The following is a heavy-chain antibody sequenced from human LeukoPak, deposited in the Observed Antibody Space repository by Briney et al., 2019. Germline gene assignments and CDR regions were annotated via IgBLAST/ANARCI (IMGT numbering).Heavy chain of an antibody. Sequence: GGSLRLSCAASRFTFNSYGMSWVRQAPGKGLEWVSSISGSGGGTYYADSVKGRFIISSDNSKNTLYLQMNSLRAEDTAVYYCAKRGCSGTSCYAGYYYMDVWGKGTTVTISS. D-gene: IGHD2-2*01. V-gene: IGHV3-23*01. CDR3: AKRGCSGTSCYAGYYYMDV. CDR1: RFTFNSYG. J-gene: IGHJ6*03. CDR2: ISGSGGGT.